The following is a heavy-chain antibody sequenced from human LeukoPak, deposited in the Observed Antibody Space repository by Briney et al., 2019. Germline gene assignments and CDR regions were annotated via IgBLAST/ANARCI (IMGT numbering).Heavy chain of an antibody. CDR1: GFTFSSRW. CDR2: IKEDGSQK. CDR3: AGDRGYLQFDY. J-gene: IGHJ4*02. Sequence: PGGSLRLSCSASGFTFSSRWMSWVRQAPGKGLEWVANIKEDGSQKYYADSVKGRFTISRDNAKNSLYLQLNSLRAEDTAMYYCAGDRGYLQFDYWGQGTLVTVSP. V-gene: IGHV3-7*03. D-gene: IGHD3-10*01.